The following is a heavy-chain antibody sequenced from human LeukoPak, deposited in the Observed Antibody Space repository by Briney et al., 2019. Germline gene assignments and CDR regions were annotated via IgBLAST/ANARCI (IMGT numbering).Heavy chain of an antibody. J-gene: IGHJ3*02. D-gene: IGHD2-15*01. V-gene: IGHV3-30-3*01. CDR3: ARAGSGGSVDIVVVVAATPLGAFDI. Sequence: GRSLRLSCAASGFTFSSYAMHWVRQAPGKGLEWVAVISYDGSNKYYAGSVKGRFTISRDNSKNTLYLQMNSLRAEDTAVYYCARAGSGGSVDIVVVVAATPLGAFDIWGQGTMVTVSS. CDR2: ISYDGSNK. CDR1: GFTFSSYA.